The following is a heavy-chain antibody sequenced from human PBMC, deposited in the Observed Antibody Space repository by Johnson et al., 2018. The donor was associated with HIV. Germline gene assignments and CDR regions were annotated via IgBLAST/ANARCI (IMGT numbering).Heavy chain of an antibody. CDR1: GFTFSDYY. J-gene: IGHJ3*02. Sequence: QVQLVESGGGLVKPGGSLRLSCAASGFTFSDYYMSWIRQAPGKGLEWVSYISSSGSTIYYADSVKGRITMSRDNAKNSLYMQMNSLRAEDTAVYYCAKSPGKDHGGNSGAFHIWGQGTMVTVSS. CDR2: ISSSGSTI. D-gene: IGHD4-23*01. CDR3: AKSPGKDHGGNSGAFHI. V-gene: IGHV3-11*04.